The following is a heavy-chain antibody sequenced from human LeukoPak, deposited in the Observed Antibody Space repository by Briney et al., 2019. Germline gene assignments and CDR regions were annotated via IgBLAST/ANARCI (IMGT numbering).Heavy chain of an antibody. CDR1: GYSFNSYW. CDR3: AETPGYCGRASCYGGGGGSNYFDS. D-gene: IGHD2-2*01. V-gene: IGHV5-51*01. Sequence: GESLKISCKGSGYSFNSYWIGWVRQMPGKGLEWMGIIYPGDSDTRYSPSFQGQVTISADKSISTTYLQWSSRKASDSAMYYCAETPGYCGRASCYGGGGGSNYFDSWGQGTLVTVSS. CDR2: IYPGDSDT. J-gene: IGHJ4*02.